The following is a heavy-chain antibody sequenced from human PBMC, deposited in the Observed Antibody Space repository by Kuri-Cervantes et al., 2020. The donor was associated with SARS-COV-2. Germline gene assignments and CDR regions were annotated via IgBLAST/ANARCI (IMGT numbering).Heavy chain of an antibody. CDR1: GFTFSSYA. CDR3: ARAAFYYYYYYMDV. CDR2: ISYDGSNK. Sequence: GESLKISCAASGFTFSSYAMHWVRQAPGKGLEWVAVISYDGSNKYYADSVKGRFTIPRDNSKNTLYLQMNSLRAEDTAVYYCARAAFYYYYYYMDVWGKGTTVTVSS. J-gene: IGHJ6*03. V-gene: IGHV3-30-3*01.